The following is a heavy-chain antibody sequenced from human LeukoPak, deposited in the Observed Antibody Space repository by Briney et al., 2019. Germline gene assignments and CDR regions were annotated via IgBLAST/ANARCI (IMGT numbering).Heavy chain of an antibody. D-gene: IGHD6-13*01. Sequence: SETLSLTCIISGGSISSSTYYWGWIRQSPGKGLEWIGTIYYNGNTYYNPSLQSRVTISVDTSKNQFSLKLNSMTAADTAVYYCARVSYSSRWYYFGYWGQGTLVTVSS. J-gene: IGHJ4*02. V-gene: IGHV4-39*07. CDR3: ARVSYSSRWYYFGY. CDR2: IYYNGNT. CDR1: GGSISSSTYY.